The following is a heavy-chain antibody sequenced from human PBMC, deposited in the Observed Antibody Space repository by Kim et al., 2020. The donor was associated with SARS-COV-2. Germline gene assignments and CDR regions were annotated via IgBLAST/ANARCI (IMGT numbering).Heavy chain of an antibody. CDR3: AREVVKMGLDL. CDR2: VVPVLGIT. Sequence: SVKVSCKASGGTFSKDGIAWVRQGPGQGLEYVGRVVPVLGITSYAQRLQGRITITADMTTNTVYMELNSLTFEDAAVYFCAREVVKMGLDLWGRGTPVTVSS. V-gene: IGHV1-69*04. D-gene: IGHD2-15*01. J-gene: IGHJ2*01. CDR1: GGTFSKDG.